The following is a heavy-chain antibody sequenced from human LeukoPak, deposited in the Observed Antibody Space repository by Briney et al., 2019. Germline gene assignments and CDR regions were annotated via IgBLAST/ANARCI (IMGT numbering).Heavy chain of an antibody. CDR1: GYSISSGYY. CDR2: IYHSGST. Sequence: SETLSLTCTVSGYSISSGYYWGWIRQPPGKGLEWIGSIYHSGSTYYNPSLKSRVTISVDTSKNQFSLKLSSVTAADTAVYYCARDVSTSGYYMDVWGKGTTVTVSS. V-gene: IGHV4-38-2*02. CDR3: ARDVSTSGYYMDV. J-gene: IGHJ6*03. D-gene: IGHD2-2*01.